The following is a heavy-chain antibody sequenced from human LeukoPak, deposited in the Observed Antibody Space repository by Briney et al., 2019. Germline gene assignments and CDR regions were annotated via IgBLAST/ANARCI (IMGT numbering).Heavy chain of an antibody. Sequence: ASVKVSCKASGGTFSSYAISWVRQAPGQGLEWMGRIIPILGIANYAQKFQGRVTITADKSTSTAYMELSSLRSEDTAVYYCARDELRSIGYYYLFDYWRQGTLVTVSS. CDR1: GGTFSSYA. D-gene: IGHD3-22*01. CDR2: IIPILGIA. V-gene: IGHV1-69*04. J-gene: IGHJ4*02. CDR3: ARDELRSIGYYYLFDY.